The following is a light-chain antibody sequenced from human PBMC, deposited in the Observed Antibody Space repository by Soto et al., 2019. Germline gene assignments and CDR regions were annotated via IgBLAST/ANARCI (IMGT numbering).Light chain of an antibody. CDR2: GAS. CDR3: QQYDTSPPVT. J-gene: IGKJ3*01. Sequence: EIVLTQSPGTLSLSPGERATLSCRASQSVNSNYLAWYQQKPGQAPRLLIYGASSRATGIPDRFTGSGSGTDFSLIINRLEPEDFAVYYCQQYDTSPPVTFGPGTKVDIK. CDR1: QSVNSNY. V-gene: IGKV3-20*01.